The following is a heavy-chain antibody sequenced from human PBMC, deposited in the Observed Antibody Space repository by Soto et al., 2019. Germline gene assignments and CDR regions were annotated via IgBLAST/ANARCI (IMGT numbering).Heavy chain of an antibody. CDR1: GFTFSSYE. Sequence: EVQLVESGGGLVQPGGSLRLSCAASGFTFSSYEMNWVRQAPGKGLEWVSYISSSGSTIYYADSVKGRFTISRDNAKNSLYLQMNSLRAEDTAVYYCAREGTSGSHYYYGMDVWGQGTTVTVSS. CDR3: AREGTSGSHYYYGMDV. D-gene: IGHD3-10*01. J-gene: IGHJ6*02. CDR2: ISSSGSTI. V-gene: IGHV3-48*03.